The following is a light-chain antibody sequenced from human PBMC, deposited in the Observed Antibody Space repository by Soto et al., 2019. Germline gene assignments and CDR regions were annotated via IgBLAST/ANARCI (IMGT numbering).Light chain of an antibody. CDR3: QQYNNWPYT. CDR1: QSVSRNF. J-gene: IGKJ2*01. CDR2: GAS. V-gene: IGKV3-20*01. Sequence: EIVLTQSPGTLSLSPGERATLSCRASQSVSRNFLAWYQQKPGQAPRLLIYGASSRASGIPDRFSGSGSGTDFTLTISRLEPVDFAVYYCQQYNNWPYTFGQGTKLEIK.